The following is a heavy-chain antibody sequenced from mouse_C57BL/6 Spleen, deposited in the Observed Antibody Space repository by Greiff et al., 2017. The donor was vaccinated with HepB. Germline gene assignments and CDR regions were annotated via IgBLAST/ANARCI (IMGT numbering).Heavy chain of an antibody. J-gene: IGHJ3*01. CDR3: AGAGGSGSGFAY. V-gene: IGHV1-50*01. CDR1: GYTFTSYW. D-gene: IGHD3-2*02. CDR2: IDPSDSYT. Sequence: QVQLQQPGAELVKPGASVKLSCKASGYTFTSYWMQWVKQRPGQGLEWIGEIDPSDSYTNYNQKFKGKATLTVDTSSSTAYMQLSSLTSEDSAVYYCAGAGGSGSGFAYGGQGTLVTVSA.